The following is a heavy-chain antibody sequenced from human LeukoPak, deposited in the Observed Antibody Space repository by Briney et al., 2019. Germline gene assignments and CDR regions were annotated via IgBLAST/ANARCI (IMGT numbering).Heavy chain of an antibody. V-gene: IGHV4-34*01. Sequence: SETLSLTCAVYGGSFSGYYRSWIRQPPGKGLEWIGEINHSGSTNYNPSLKSRVTISVDTSKNQFSLKLSSVAAADTAVYYCARVLVVPAAKGYYYYYGMDVWGKGTTVTVSS. D-gene: IGHD2-2*01. CDR3: ARVLVVPAAKGYYYYYGMDV. CDR1: GGSFSGYY. J-gene: IGHJ6*04. CDR2: INHSGST.